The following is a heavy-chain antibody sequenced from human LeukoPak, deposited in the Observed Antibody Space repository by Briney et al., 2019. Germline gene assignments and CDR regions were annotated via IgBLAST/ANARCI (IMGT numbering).Heavy chain of an antibody. CDR3: AKEQSSSGFFDY. D-gene: IGHD6-6*01. CDR2: ISGRGDRT. CDR1: GVSISSSSYY. V-gene: IGHV3-23*01. Sequence: ETLSLTCTVSGVSISSSSYYWGWIRQPPGKGLEWVSAISGRGDRTYYADSVKGRFTISRDNSKNTLYLQMNSLRAEDTAVYYCAKEQSSSGFFDYWGQGTLVTVSS. J-gene: IGHJ4*02.